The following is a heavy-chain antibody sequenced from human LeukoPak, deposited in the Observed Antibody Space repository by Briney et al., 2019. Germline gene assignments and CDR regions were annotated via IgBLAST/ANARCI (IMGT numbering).Heavy chain of an antibody. Sequence: SETLSLTCGCSGGSINTYYASGIRQPAGKGLEWIGRIHSSGSTHYNPSLKSRVTMSLDTSKNQFSLKLTSVTAADTAVYYCARDNDFFAYWRQGTLVTVSS. CDR1: GGSINTYY. CDR2: IHSSGST. J-gene: IGHJ4*02. V-gene: IGHV4-4*07. CDR3: ARDNDFFAY.